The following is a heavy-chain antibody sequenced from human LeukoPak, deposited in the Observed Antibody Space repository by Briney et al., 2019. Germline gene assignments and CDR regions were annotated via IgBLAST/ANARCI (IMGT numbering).Heavy chain of an antibody. CDR3: ARGVRDGYNPYYFDY. CDR1: GGTFSSYA. V-gene: IGHV1-69*13. Sequence: SVKVSCKASGGTFSSYAISWVRQAPGQGLEWMGGIIPIFGTANYAQKFQGRVTITADESTSTAYMELSSLRSEDTAVYYCARGVRDGYNPYYFDYWGQGTLVTVSS. D-gene: IGHD5-24*01. CDR2: IIPIFGTA. J-gene: IGHJ4*02.